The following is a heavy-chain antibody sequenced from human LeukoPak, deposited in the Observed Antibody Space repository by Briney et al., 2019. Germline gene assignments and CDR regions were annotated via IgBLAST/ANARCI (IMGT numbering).Heavy chain of an antibody. CDR1: GFTFDDYA. CDR2: ISWNSGSI. CDR3: ARGGIPGITMVRGVIIT. J-gene: IGHJ5*02. D-gene: IGHD3-10*01. V-gene: IGHV3-9*01. Sequence: GGSLRLSCAASGFTFDDYAMHWVRQAPGKGLEWVSGISWNSGSIGYADSVKGRFTISRDNAKNSLYLQMNSLRAEDTAVYYCARGGIPGITMVRGVIITWGQGTLVTVSS.